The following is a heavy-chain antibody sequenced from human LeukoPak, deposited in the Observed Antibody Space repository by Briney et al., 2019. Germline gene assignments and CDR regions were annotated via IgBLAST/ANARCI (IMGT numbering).Heavy chain of an antibody. V-gene: IGHV1-18*01. CDR1: GYTFTSYG. CDR2: ISAYNGNT. J-gene: IGHJ6*02. CDR3: ARVFLTGYYTYYYGMDV. Sequence: ASVKVSCKASGYTFTSYGISWVRQAPGQGLEWMGWISAYNGNTNYAQKLQGRVTMTTDTSTSTAYMELRSLRSDDTAVYYCARVFLTGYYTYYYGMDVWGQGTTVTVSS. D-gene: IGHD3-9*01.